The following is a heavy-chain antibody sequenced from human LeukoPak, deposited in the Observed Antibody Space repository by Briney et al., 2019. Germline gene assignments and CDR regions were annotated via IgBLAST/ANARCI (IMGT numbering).Heavy chain of an antibody. CDR3: ARGGDPLYYYYYMDV. J-gene: IGHJ6*03. D-gene: IGHD2-21*01. CDR2: IYFSGST. Sequence: SETLSLTCTVSGGSFSSYYWSWIRQPPGKELEWLGYIYFSGSTNYNPSLKSRVTISVDTSKNQFSLKLSSVTAADTAVYYCARGGDPLYYYYYMDVWGKGTTVTISS. V-gene: IGHV4-59*01. CDR1: GGSFSSYY.